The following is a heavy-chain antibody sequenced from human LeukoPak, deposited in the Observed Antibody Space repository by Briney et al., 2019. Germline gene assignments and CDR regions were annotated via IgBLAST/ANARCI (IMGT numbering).Heavy chain of an antibody. Sequence: SETLSLTCTVSGGSVSNASYYWSWIRQPPGKGLDWIGYVYYSGSANYNPSLQSRVTLSVDTSKNQFSLNLSSVTAADTAVYYCARGGAARLLPYGMDVWGQGTTVTVSS. J-gene: IGHJ6*02. V-gene: IGHV4-61*01. CDR1: GGSVSNASYY. CDR3: ARGGAARLLPYGMDV. CDR2: VYYSGSA. D-gene: IGHD6-6*01.